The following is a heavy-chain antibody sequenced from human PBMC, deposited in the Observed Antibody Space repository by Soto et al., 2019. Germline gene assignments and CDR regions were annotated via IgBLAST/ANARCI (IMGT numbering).Heavy chain of an antibody. J-gene: IGHJ6*02. Sequence: GASVKVSCKASGGTFSNYAIAWVRQAPGQGFEWMGGLILPFGTPNYAQKFQGRVTITADESTSTAYMELSSLRSEDTAMYYCARAAVTIFGVVSPYDIGGTRYGMDVCGQGTTVTVSS. CDR1: GGTFSNYA. CDR2: LILPFGTP. V-gene: IGHV1-69*13. D-gene: IGHD3-3*01. CDR3: ARAAVTIFGVVSPYDIGGTRYGMDV.